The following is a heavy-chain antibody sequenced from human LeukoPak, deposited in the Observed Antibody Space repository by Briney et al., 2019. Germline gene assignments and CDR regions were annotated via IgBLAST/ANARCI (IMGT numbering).Heavy chain of an antibody. D-gene: IGHD3-10*01. CDR3: ARGHVPGSTRHWDF. V-gene: IGHV3-74*01. J-gene: IGHJ4*02. CDR1: GFTFSSHW. CDR2: IRGDENEI. Sequence: GGSLRLSCEASGFTFSSHWMHWVRRVPGKGLVWVARIRGDENEIDYADSVKGRFTISRDNAKNTLYLQMNSLRVEDTAVYFCARGHVPGSTRHWDFWGRGTLVTVSS.